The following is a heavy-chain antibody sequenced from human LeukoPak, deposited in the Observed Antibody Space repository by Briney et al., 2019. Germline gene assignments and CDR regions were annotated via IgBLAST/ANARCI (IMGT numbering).Heavy chain of an antibody. CDR1: GYSISSGYY. J-gene: IGHJ5*02. CDR2: IYHSGST. V-gene: IGHV4-38-2*02. CDR3: ARDDYGKDGFDP. D-gene: IGHD4/OR15-4a*01. Sequence: PSETLSLTCIVSGYSISSGYYWAWIRQPPGKGLEWIGSIYHSGSTNYNPSLKSRVTMSVDTSKNQFSLKLSSVTAADTAVYYCARDDYGKDGFDPWGQGTLVTVSS.